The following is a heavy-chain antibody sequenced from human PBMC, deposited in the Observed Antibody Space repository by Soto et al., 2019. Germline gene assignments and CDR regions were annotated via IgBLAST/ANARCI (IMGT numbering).Heavy chain of an antibody. V-gene: IGHV1-18*01. CDR1: GYTLTSYG. CDR3: ARAVGATYEDIVVVPAAPVYGMDV. J-gene: IGHJ6*02. D-gene: IGHD2-2*01. Sequence: ASVKVSCKASGYTLTSYGISWVRQAPGQGLEWTGWISTNNGNTNYAQKFQCRVTITADASTSTAYMELSSLRSEDTAVYYCARAVGATYEDIVVVPAAPVYGMDVWGQGTTVTVSS. CDR2: ISTNNGNT.